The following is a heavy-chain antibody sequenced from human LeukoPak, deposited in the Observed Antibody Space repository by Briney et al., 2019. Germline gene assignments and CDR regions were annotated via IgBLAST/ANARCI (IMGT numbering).Heavy chain of an antibody. D-gene: IGHD6-13*01. V-gene: IGHV3-23*01. CDR1: GFTFSSYA. CDR2: ISGSGGST. J-gene: IGHJ4*02. Sequence: GGSLRLSCAASGFTFSSYAMSGGRQAPGKGREWVSAISGSGGSTYYADSVKGRFTISRDNSTHTLYLQMNSLRAEDTAVYYCAKNTNFIAAAGTFDYWGQGTLVTVSS. CDR3: AKNTNFIAAAGTFDY.